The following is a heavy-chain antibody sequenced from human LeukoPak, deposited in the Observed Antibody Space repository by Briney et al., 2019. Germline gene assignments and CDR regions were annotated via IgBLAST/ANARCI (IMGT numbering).Heavy chain of an antibody. CDR3: AKDGLEHVVAAGVWRFDP. J-gene: IGHJ5*02. CDR2: ISYDGSNK. CDR1: GFTFSSYG. D-gene: IGHD2-15*01. V-gene: IGHV3-30*18. Sequence: GGSLRLSCAASGFTFSSYGMHWVRQAPGKGLEWVAVISYDGSNKYYADSVKGRFTISRDNSKNTLYLQMNSLRAEDTAVYYCAKDGLEHVVAAGVWRFDPWGQGTLVTVSS.